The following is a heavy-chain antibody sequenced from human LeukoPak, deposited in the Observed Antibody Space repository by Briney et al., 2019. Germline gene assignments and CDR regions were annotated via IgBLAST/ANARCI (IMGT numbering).Heavy chain of an antibody. J-gene: IGHJ3*02. CDR2: ISSSSSYI. CDR3: ARPGPDDAFDI. D-gene: IGHD7-27*01. CDR1: GFTFSSYS. Sequence: GSLRLSCAASGFTFSSYSMNWVRPAPGKGLEWVSSISSSSSYIYYADSVKGRFTISRDNAKNSLYLQMNSLRAEDTAVYYCARPGPDDAFDIWGQGTMVTVSS. V-gene: IGHV3-21*01.